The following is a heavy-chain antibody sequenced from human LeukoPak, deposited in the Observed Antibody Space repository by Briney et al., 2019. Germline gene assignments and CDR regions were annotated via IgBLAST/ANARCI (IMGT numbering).Heavy chain of an antibody. CDR1: GFTFSSYW. Sequence: PGGSLRLSCAASGFTFSSYWMHWVRQAPGKGLVWVSVIYDDGTKYYPDSVKGRFTISRDNSENMLYLQMGSLRAEDTAVYYCARLDVAYFDSWGQGTLVTVSS. CDR2: IYDDGTK. D-gene: IGHD5-12*01. V-gene: IGHV3-66*01. CDR3: ARLDVAYFDS. J-gene: IGHJ4*02.